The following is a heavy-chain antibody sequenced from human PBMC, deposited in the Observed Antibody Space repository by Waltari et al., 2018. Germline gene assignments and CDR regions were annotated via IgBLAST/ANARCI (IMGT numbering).Heavy chain of an antibody. D-gene: IGHD7-27*01. Sequence: EVQLVESGGGLVKPGGSLRLSCVGSGFVFSTYAMNWVRQAPGKGLEWVASISSISAYMFYADSVKGRFTISRDDAKNSLSLQMNTLRGEDTAVYYCARLGPWAFDVWGQGTV. V-gene: IGHV3-21*01. CDR3: ARLGPWAFDV. CDR1: GFVFSTYA. CDR2: ISSISAYM. J-gene: IGHJ3*01.